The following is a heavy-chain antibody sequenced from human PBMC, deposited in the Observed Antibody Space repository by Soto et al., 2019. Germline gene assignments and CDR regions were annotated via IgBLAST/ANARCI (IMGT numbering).Heavy chain of an antibody. CDR3: AHTTYYYDSSGYPDAFDI. CDR1: GFSLSTSGVG. Sequence: GSGPTLVNPTHTLTLTCTFSGFSLSTSGVGVGWIRQPPGKALEWLALIYWNDDKRYSPSLKSRLTIPKDTSKNQVVLTMTNMDPVDTATYYCAHTTYYYDSSGYPDAFDIWGQGTMVTVSS. V-gene: IGHV2-5*01. J-gene: IGHJ3*02. D-gene: IGHD3-22*01. CDR2: IYWNDDK.